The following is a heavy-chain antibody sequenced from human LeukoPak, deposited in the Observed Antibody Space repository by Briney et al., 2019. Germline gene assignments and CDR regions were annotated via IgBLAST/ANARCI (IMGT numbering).Heavy chain of an antibody. CDR3: ASSGSYRFDY. J-gene: IGHJ4*02. Sequence: GGSLRLSCAASGFTFSSYSMNWVRQAPGKGLEWVSHITASGTAMFYADSVKGRFTISRDNAKDSLYLQMNSLRDEDTAVYYCASSGSYRFDYWGQGTLVTVPS. CDR2: ITASGTAM. D-gene: IGHD1-26*01. CDR1: GFTFSSYS. V-gene: IGHV3-48*02.